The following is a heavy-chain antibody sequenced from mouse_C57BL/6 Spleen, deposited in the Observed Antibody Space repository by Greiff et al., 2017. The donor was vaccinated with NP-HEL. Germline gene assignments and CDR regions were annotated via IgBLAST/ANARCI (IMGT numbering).Heavy chain of an antibody. CDR1: GFSLTSYG. D-gene: IGHD2-2*01. V-gene: IGHV2-3*01. Sequence: VKVVESGPGLVAPSPSLSIPCTVSGFSLTSYGVSWVRQPPGKGLEWLGVIWGDGGTNYHSALISRLSISKDNSKSQVFLKLNSLQTDDTATYCCAKGGDGYEFAYWGQGTLVTVSA. CDR3: AKGGDGYEFAY. CDR2: IWGDGGT. J-gene: IGHJ3*01.